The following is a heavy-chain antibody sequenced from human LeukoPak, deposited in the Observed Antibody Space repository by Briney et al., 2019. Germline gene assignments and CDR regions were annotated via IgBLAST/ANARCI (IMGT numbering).Heavy chain of an antibody. D-gene: IGHD3-10*01. J-gene: IGHJ4*02. CDR3: VRSDVVRGITSRGY. Sequence: GGSLRLSCAASGFTISNYWMSWVRQAPGKGLEWVANMKQDGSETYYVDSVKGRFTISRDNAENSLYLQMNSLRAEDTAVYYCVRSDVVRGITSRGYWGQGTLVTVSS. CDR1: GFTISNYW. CDR2: MKQDGSET. V-gene: IGHV3-7*01.